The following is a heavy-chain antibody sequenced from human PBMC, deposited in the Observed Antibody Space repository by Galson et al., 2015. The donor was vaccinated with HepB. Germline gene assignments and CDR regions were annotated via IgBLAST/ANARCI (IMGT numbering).Heavy chain of an antibody. Sequence: SLRLSCAASGFTFSSYAMSWVRQAPGKGLEWVSAISGSGGSTYYADSVKGRFTISRDNSKNTLYLQVNSLRAEDTAVYYCALRGIAVAGTFYGMDVWGQGTTVTVSS. D-gene: IGHD6-19*01. CDR3: ALRGIAVAGTFYGMDV. CDR2: ISGSGGST. CDR1: GFTFSSYA. J-gene: IGHJ6*02. V-gene: IGHV3-23*01.